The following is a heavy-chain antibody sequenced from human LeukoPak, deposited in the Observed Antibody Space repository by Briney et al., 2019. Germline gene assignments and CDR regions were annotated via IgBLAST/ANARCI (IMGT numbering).Heavy chain of an antibody. CDR3: ARDIVVVPAAMEYYMDV. Sequence: GGSLRLSCAASGFTFSSYGMSWVRQAPGKGLEWVSYISSSSSTIYYADSVKGRSTISRDNAKNSLYLQMNSLRAEDTAVYYCARDIVVVPAAMEYYMDVWGKGTTVTVSS. J-gene: IGHJ6*03. CDR2: ISSSSSTI. D-gene: IGHD2-2*01. V-gene: IGHV3-48*04. CDR1: GFTFSSYG.